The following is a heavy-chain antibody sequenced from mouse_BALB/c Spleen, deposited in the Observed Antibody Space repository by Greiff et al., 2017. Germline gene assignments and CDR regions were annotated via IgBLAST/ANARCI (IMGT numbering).Heavy chain of an antibody. CDR1: GYTFTSYT. J-gene: IGHJ3*01. V-gene: IGHV1-4*01. CDR2: INPSSGYT. CDR3: ARTGYGNCGVFAY. D-gene: IGHD2-10*02. Sequence: VKLQESGADLARPGASVKMSCKASGYTFTSYTMHWVKQRPGQGLEWIGYINPSSGYTNYNQKFKDKATLTADKSSSTAYMQLSSLTSEDSAVYYGARTGYGNCGVFAYWGQGTLVTVSA.